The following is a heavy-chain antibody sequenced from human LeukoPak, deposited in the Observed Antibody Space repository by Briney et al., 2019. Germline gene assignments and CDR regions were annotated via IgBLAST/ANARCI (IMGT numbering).Heavy chain of an antibody. CDR1: GFTVSSNY. D-gene: IGHD6-13*01. Sequence: GGSLRLSCAASGFTVSSNYMSWVRQAPGKGLEWVSVIYSGGSTYYADSVKGRFTISRDNSKNTLYLQMNSLRVEDTAVYYCAGLYSSSRYSDYWGQGTLVTVSS. V-gene: IGHV3-53*01. CDR3: AGLYSSSRYSDY. CDR2: IYSGGST. J-gene: IGHJ4*02.